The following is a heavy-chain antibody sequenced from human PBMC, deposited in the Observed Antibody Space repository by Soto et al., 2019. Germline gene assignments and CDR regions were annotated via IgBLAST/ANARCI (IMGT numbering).Heavy chain of an antibody. Sequence: GXSLRLSCAASGFTFSSYALSWVRQAPGKGLEWVSAISGSGGSTYYADSVKGRFTISRDNSKNTLYLQMNSLRAEDTAVYYCAKGRWNDVDYFNYWGQGTLVTVSS. J-gene: IGHJ4*02. CDR1: GFTFSSYA. V-gene: IGHV3-23*01. D-gene: IGHD1-1*01. CDR2: ISGSGGST. CDR3: AKGRWNDVDYFNY.